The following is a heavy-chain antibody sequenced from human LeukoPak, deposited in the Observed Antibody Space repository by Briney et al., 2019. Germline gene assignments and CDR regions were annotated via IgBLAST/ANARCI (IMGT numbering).Heavy chain of an antibody. D-gene: IGHD1-26*01. CDR1: GGSISSGDYY. Sequence: SSETPSLTCTVSGGSISSGDYYWSWIRQRPGKGLEWIGYIYYSGSTYYNPSLKSRVTISVDTSKNQFSLKLSSVTAADTAVYYCTRDCSGSYEYWFDPWGQGTLVTVSS. V-gene: IGHV4-30-4*01. J-gene: IGHJ5*02. CDR3: TRDCSGSYEYWFDP. CDR2: IYYSGST.